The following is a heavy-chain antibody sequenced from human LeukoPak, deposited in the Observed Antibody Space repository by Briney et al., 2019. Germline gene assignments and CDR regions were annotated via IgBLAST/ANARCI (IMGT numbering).Heavy chain of an antibody. CDR1: GFTFSSYA. J-gene: IGHJ4*02. D-gene: IGHD6-13*01. CDR2: ILYDGSNK. V-gene: IGHV3-30*04. CDR3: ARDKTGYSSSWTFDY. Sequence: RPGGSLRLSCAASGFTFSSYAMHWVRKAPGKGLEWVAVILYDGSNKYYADSVKGRFTISRDNSKNTLYLQMNSLRAEDTAVYYCARDKTGYSSSWTFDYWGQGTLVTVSS.